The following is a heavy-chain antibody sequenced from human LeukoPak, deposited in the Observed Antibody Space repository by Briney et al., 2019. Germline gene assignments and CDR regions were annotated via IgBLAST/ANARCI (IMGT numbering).Heavy chain of an antibody. CDR3: VRLGRDGYTYGAAY. V-gene: IGHV3-20*04. CDR1: GYIFDDYG. CDR2: INWNGGST. Sequence: GGSLRLSCAGSGYIFDDYGMRWVRQAPGKGLGWVAGINWNGGSTGYAASVKGRCTISRDNAKTALYLEMNSLRVEDTAFYYCVRLGRDGYTYGAAYWGQGALVTVSS. J-gene: IGHJ1*01. D-gene: IGHD5-24*01.